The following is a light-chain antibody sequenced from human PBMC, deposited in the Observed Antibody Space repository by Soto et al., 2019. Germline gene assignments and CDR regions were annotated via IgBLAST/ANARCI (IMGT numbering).Light chain of an antibody. V-gene: IGKV1-5*01. CDR1: QSISSW. J-gene: IGKJ3*01. Sequence: DNQMTQSPSTLSASVGDTVTITCRASQSISSWLAWYQQKPGKAPKLLIYDASSLESGVPPRFSGSGYGTEFTLTIGSLQPDDFANYYCQQYNTYSITFGPGTKVDIK. CDR3: QQYNTYSIT. CDR2: DAS.